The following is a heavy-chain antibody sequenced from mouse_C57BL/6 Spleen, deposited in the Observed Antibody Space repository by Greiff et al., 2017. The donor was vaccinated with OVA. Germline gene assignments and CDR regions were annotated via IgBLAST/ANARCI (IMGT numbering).Heavy chain of an antibody. D-gene: IGHD1-1*01. CDR1: GYTFTSYG. CDR3: AREYYYGSIPYYFDY. J-gene: IGHJ2*01. CDR2: IYPRSGNT. Sequence: VKLQQSGAELARPGASVKLSCKASGYTFTSYGISWVKQRTGQGLEWIGEIYPRSGNTYYNEKFKGKATLTADKSSSTAYMELRSLTSEDSAVYFCAREYYYGSIPYYFDYWGQGTTLTVSS. V-gene: IGHV1-81*01.